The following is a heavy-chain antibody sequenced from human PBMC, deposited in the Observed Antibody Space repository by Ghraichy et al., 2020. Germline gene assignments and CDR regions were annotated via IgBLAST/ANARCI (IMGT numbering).Heavy chain of an antibody. CDR2: ISGSGGST. CDR3: AKDLNPGGRGFLELAPELFDY. V-gene: IGHV3-23*01. J-gene: IGHJ4*02. CDR1: GFTFSSYA. D-gene: IGHD3-3*01. Sequence: GGSLRLSCAASGFTFSSYAMSWVRQAPGKGLEWVSAISGSGGSTYYADSVKGRFTISRDNSKNTLYLQMNSLRAEDTAVYYCAKDLNPGGRGFLELAPELFDYWGQGTLVTVSS.